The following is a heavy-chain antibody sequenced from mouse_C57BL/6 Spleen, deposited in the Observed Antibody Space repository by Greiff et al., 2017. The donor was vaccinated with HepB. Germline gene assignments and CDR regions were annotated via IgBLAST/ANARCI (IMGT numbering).Heavy chain of an antibody. CDR3: VRVNRGYAMDY. J-gene: IGHJ4*01. CDR2: IRSKSNNYAT. Sequence: EVKLVESGGGLVQPKGSLKLSCAASGFSFNTYAMNWVRQAPGKGLEWVARIRSKSNNYATYYADSVKDRFTISRDDSESMLYLQMNNLKTEDTAMYYCVRVNRGYAMDYWGQGTSVTVSS. CDR1: GFSFNTYA. D-gene: IGHD2-2*01. V-gene: IGHV10-1*01.